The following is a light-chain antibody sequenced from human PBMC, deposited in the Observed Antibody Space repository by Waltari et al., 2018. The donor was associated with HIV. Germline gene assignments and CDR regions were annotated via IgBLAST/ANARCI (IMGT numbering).Light chain of an antibody. CDR3: QQYSDWPRA. J-gene: IGKJ1*01. CDR1: QSVSTN. Sequence: EIVVTQVPAALSVSPGERASLSCIASQSVSTNLAWYHQVSGQAPRLLISDSSNRATGVPDRFSGSGSGTHFTLTINSLQSEDSGVYYCQQYSDWPRAFGLGTKVEV. V-gene: IGKV3-15*01. CDR2: DSS.